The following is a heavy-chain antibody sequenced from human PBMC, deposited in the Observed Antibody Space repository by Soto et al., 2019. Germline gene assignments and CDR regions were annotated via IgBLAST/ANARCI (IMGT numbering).Heavy chain of an antibody. CDR2: INHSGGT. CDR3: ARLYSSSSPLGYYYYYYMDV. J-gene: IGHJ6*03. V-gene: IGHV4-34*01. D-gene: IGHD6-6*01. CDR1: GGSFSGYY. Sequence: QVQLQQWGAGLLKPSETLSLTCAVYGGSFSGYYWSWIRQPPGKGLEWIGEINHSGGTNYNPSLKSRVTISVDTSKNQFSLKLSSVTAADTAVYYCARLYSSSSPLGYYYYYYMDVWGKGTTVTVSS.